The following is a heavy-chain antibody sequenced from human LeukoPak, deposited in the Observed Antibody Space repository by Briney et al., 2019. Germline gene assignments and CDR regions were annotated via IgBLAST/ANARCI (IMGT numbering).Heavy chain of an antibody. Sequence: SETLSLTCTVSGGTISSYYWSWIRQPPGKGLEWIGYIYYSGSTNYNPSLQSRVTISVDTSKNQFSLKLSSVTAADTAVYYCARSITMVRGVYFDYWGQGTLVTVSS. V-gene: IGHV4-59*01. J-gene: IGHJ4*02. CDR2: IYYSGST. D-gene: IGHD3-10*01. CDR3: ARSITMVRGVYFDY. CDR1: GGTISSYY.